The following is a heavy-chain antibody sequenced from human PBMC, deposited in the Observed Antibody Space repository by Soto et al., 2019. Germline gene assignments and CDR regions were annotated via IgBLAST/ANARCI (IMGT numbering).Heavy chain of an antibody. CDR3: ARTHGDLDY. J-gene: IGHJ4*02. Sequence: XSVKVSCNASGYTFTNYAMHWVRQAPGQRLEWMGWINAGNGNTKYSQKFQGRVTITRDTSASTAYMEMSSLTSEDTAVYYCARTHGDLDYWGQGTLVTVSS. CDR2: INAGNGNT. CDR1: GYTFTNYA. D-gene: IGHD4-17*01. V-gene: IGHV1-3*01.